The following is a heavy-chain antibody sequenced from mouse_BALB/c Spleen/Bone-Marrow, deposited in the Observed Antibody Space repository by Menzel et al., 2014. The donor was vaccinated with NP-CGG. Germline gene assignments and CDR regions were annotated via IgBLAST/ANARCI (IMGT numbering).Heavy chain of an antibody. CDR3: ARWGGTPYFDY. Sequence: SGPEPVKPGASVKMSCKASGYTFTSYLIHWVKQKPGQGLEWIGYITPYNDDTKYNEKFKGKATLTSDKSSSTAYMELSSLTSEDSAVYYCARWGGTPYFDYWGQGTTLTVSS. J-gene: IGHJ2*01. V-gene: IGHV1-14*01. CDR1: GYTFTSYL. CDR2: ITPYNDDT. D-gene: IGHD4-1*01.